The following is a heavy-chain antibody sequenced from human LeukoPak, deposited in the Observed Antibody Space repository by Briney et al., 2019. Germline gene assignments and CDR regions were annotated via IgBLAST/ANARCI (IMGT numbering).Heavy chain of an antibody. CDR2: IKEDGSEK. Sequence: GGSLRLSCAASGFTFSSYWVTWVRQAPGKGLEWVANIKEDGSEKYYVDSVKGRFTISRDNAKKSLYLQMNSLRAEDTAVYYCAVVVPGGFDYWGQGTLVTVSS. CDR3: AVVVPGGFDY. CDR1: GFTFSSYW. V-gene: IGHV3-7*02. D-gene: IGHD2-2*01. J-gene: IGHJ4*02.